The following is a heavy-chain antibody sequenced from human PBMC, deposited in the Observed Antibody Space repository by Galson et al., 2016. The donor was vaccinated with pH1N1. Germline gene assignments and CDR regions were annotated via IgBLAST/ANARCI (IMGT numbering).Heavy chain of an antibody. CDR2: IWFDGSNK. CDR1: GLTFRNYG. Sequence: SLRLSCAVSGLTFRNYGMHWVRQAPGKGLEWVAVIWFDGSNKYYADSVKGRFTVSRDNSKNTLYLQMNSLRPEDTAMYYCAKDPGGGAVTMFYFDYWGQGTLVTVSS. V-gene: IGHV3-30*18. D-gene: IGHD4-17*01. J-gene: IGHJ4*02. CDR3: AKDPGGGAVTMFYFDY.